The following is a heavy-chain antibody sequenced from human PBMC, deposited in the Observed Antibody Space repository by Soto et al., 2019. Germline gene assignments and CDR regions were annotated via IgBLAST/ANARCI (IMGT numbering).Heavy chain of an antibody. V-gene: IGHV1-69*08. CDR2: IIPIVNKP. D-gene: IGHD3-10*01. Sequence: QVQLVQSGAEVKKPGSSVKVSCKASGGTFSSYTFNWVRQAPGQGLEWMGRIIPIVNKPNYAQKFQGRVTITADKSTRTAYMELSSLRSEDTAVYYCARAYGSGSYRLFDAWGQGALVNVSS. J-gene: IGHJ4*02. CDR1: GGTFSSYT. CDR3: ARAYGSGSYRLFDA.